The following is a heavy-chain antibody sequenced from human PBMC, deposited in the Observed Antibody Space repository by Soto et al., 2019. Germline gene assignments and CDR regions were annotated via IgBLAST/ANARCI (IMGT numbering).Heavy chain of an antibody. CDR1: GNTFIGYY. CDR3: ARDLGGSRDS. J-gene: IGHJ4*02. CDR2: INPNNDGT. Sequence: APVKVSCKASGNTFIGYYIHWVRQAPGQGLEWMGWINPNNDGTTYGEKFQGRVTMTRDTSTSTAYMELSRLRSDDTAVYYCARDLGGSRDSWGQGTLLTVSS. V-gene: IGHV1-2*02. D-gene: IGHD1-26*01.